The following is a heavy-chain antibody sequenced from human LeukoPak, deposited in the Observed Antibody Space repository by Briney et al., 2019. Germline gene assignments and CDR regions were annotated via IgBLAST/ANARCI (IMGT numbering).Heavy chain of an antibody. CDR2: ISGSGGST. J-gene: IGHJ4*02. V-gene: IGHV3-23*01. Sequence: PGGSLRLSCAASGFTFSNYGMSWVRQAPGKGLEWVSGISGSGGSTYYADSVKGRFTISRDNSKNTLYLQMNSLRAEDTAVYYCARDQERSGSYRSHFDYWGQGTLVTVSS. CDR3: ARDQERSGSYRSHFDY. D-gene: IGHD1-26*01. CDR1: GFTFSNYG.